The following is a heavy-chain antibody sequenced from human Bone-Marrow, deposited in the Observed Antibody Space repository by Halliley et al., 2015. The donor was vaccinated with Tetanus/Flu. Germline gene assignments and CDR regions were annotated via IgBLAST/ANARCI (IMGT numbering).Heavy chain of an antibody. CDR2: IGVRSSYI. CDR3: ARVLVGARSAMDV. J-gene: IGHJ6*02. V-gene: IGHV3-21*01. D-gene: IGHD1-26*01. Sequence: WVSSIGVRSSYIYYADSVKGRFSISRDNARSSLYLQMNSLRDEDTAVYYCARVLVGARSAMDVWGQRTAVSVSS.